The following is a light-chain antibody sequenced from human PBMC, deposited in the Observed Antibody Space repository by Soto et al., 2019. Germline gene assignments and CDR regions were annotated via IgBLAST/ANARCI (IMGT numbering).Light chain of an antibody. CDR3: QQRSNGYT. V-gene: IGKV3-11*01. Sequence: EIVLTQSPATLSLSPGERATLSCRASQSVSSYLAWYQQKPGQAPRLLIYDASNRATGIPARFSGSGSGTDFPLTTSSLELEDFAVYYCQQRSNGYTFGQGTKLEIK. J-gene: IGKJ2*01. CDR2: DAS. CDR1: QSVSSY.